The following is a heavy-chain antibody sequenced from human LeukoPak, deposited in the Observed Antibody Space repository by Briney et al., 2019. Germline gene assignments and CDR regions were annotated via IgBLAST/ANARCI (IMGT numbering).Heavy chain of an antibody. CDR1: GFTFSTSC. V-gene: IGHV3-74*01. Sequence: GGSLRLSCAASGFTFSTSCMHWVRQAPGKGLVWVARINSDGWSTDYADSVKGRFTISRDDANNILYLQMNSLRAEDTAVYFCTAMRPDYWGQGTVVTVS. D-gene: IGHD2-21*02. J-gene: IGHJ4*02. CDR2: INSDGWST. CDR3: TAMRPDY.